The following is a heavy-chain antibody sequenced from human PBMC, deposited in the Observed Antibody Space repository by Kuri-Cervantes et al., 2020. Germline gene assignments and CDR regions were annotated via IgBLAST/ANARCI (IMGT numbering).Heavy chain of an antibody. CDR2: IWYDGSNK. CDR1: GFTFSSYG. J-gene: IGHJ4*02. Sequence: LSLTCAASGFTFSSYGMHWVRQAPGKGLEWVAVIWYDGSNKYYADSVKGRFTISRDNSKNTLYLQMNSLRAEDTAVYYCAKALRSGGSFPAKSAVDYWGQGTLVTVSS. CDR3: AKALRSGGSFPAKSAVDY. D-gene: IGHD2-15*01. V-gene: IGHV3-33*06.